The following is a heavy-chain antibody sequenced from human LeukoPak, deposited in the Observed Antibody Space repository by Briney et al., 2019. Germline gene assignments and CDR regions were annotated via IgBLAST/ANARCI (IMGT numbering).Heavy chain of an antibody. Sequence: PSETLSLTCPVSGGSISSGGYYWSWIRQHPGKGLEWIGYTYYSGSTYYNPSLKSRVTISVDTSKNQFSLKLSSVTAADTAVYYCARDRDDSSVDAFDIWGQGTMVTVSS. D-gene: IGHD3-22*01. CDR3: ARDRDDSSVDAFDI. CDR2: TYYSGST. V-gene: IGHV4-31*03. J-gene: IGHJ3*02. CDR1: GGSISSGGYY.